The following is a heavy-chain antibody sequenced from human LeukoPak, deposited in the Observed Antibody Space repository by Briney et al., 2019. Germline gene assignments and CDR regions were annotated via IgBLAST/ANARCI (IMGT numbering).Heavy chain of an antibody. Sequence: GGSLRLSCAASGFTFSSYAMSWVRQAPGKGLEWVSAISGSGSSTYYVDSVKGRFTISSDISKNTLFLQMNSLRAEDTAIYYCARHVQDYYDSSGSRSYDYWGQGTLVTVS. V-gene: IGHV3-23*01. CDR3: ARHVQDYYDSSGSRSYDY. J-gene: IGHJ4*02. D-gene: IGHD3-22*01. CDR2: ISGSGSST. CDR1: GFTFSSYA.